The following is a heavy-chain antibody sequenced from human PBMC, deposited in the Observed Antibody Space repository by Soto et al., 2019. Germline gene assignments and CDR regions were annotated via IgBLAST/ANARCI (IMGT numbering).Heavy chain of an antibody. CDR3: ARWGDHDYVWGSSNWFDP. D-gene: IGHD3-16*01. Sequence: ASVKVSCKASGYTFTGYYMHWVRQAPGQGLEWMGWINPNSGGTNYAQKFQGRVTMTRDTSISTAYMELSRLRSDDTAVFYCARWGDHDYVWGSSNWFDPWGQGTLVTVSS. CDR1: GYTFTGYY. J-gene: IGHJ5*02. V-gene: IGHV1-2*02. CDR2: INPNSGGT.